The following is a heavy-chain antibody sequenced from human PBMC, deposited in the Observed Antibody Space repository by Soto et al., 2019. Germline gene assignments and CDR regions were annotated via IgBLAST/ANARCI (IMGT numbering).Heavy chain of an antibody. CDR2: INQDGSEK. CDR1: GFTFSTYW. J-gene: IGHJ4*02. Sequence: GGSLRLSCVASGFTFSTYWMDWVRQAPGKGLEWVANINQDGSEKHYVDSVKGRFTISRDNAKNSLYLQMSSLTAEDSALYYCSRSLDYWGPGALVTVSS. V-gene: IGHV3-7*01. CDR3: SRSLDY.